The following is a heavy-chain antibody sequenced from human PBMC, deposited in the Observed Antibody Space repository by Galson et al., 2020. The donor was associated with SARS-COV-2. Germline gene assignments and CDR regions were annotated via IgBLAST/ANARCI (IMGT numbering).Heavy chain of an antibody. J-gene: IGHJ4*02. CDR1: GFAFSSYT. Sequence: GESLKISCAASGFAFSSYTMNWVRQAPGKGLEWVSYISGSDGIIYYADSVEGRFTISRDNAKNSLHLQMNSLRAEDTAVYYCARGGTTRLDYWGPGTLVTVTS. V-gene: IGHV3-48*04. CDR3: ARGGTTRLDY. D-gene: IGHD1-1*01. CDR2: ISGSDGII.